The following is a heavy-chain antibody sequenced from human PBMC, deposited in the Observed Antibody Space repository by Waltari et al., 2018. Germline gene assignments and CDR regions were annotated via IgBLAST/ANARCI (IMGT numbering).Heavy chain of an antibody. CDR3: TRGGNYDFWSHRPFVDP. CDR2: IRHPGST. V-gene: IGHV4-34*01. D-gene: IGHD3-3*01. CDR1: GASLMDYY. Sequence: QVQLQQWGAGLLKPSETLSPTCGAYGASLMDYYWAWVRQSPGKGLEWIGQIRHPGSTNYNPSLKSRVIISVHTSQNQFSLQLSSVTAADTALYFCTRGGNYDFWSHRPFVDPWGQGTLVSVSS. J-gene: IGHJ5*02.